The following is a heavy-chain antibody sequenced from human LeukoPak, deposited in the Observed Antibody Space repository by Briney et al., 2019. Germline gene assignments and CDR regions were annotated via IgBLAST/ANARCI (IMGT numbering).Heavy chain of an antibody. Sequence: PGGSLRLSRAASGFTFSSYAMSWVRQAPGKGLEWVSAISGSGGSTYYADSVKGRFTISRDNSKNTLYLQMNSLRAEDTAVYYCAKGRGMIVGEALDYWGQGTLVTVSS. V-gene: IGHV3-23*01. J-gene: IGHJ4*02. CDR1: GFTFSSYA. CDR3: AKGRGMIVGEALDY. CDR2: ISGSGGST. D-gene: IGHD3-22*01.